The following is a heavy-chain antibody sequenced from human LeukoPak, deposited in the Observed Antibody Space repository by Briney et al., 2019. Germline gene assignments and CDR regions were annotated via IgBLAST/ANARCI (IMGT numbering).Heavy chain of an antibody. D-gene: IGHD3-10*01. V-gene: IGHV1-18*01. CDR2: ISPYNGNT. J-gene: IGHJ3*02. CDR3: ARDSNVLLWFGEFSPDAFDI. CDR1: GYTFTTYG. Sequence: GASVKVSCKASGYTFTTYGITWVRQAPGQGLEWMGWISPYNGNTIYAQKRQGRVTMTTDTSTVTAYMELRGLRSDDTAVYYCARDSNVLLWFGEFSPDAFDIWGQGTMVTVSS.